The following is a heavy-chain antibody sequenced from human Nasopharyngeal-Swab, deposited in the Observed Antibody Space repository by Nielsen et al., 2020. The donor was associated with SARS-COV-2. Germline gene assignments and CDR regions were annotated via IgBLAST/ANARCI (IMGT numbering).Heavy chain of an antibody. CDR3: ATVYGDYPLSGLRY. J-gene: IGHJ4*02. V-gene: IGHV1-24*01. D-gene: IGHD4-17*01. CDR2: FDPEDDET. Sequence: ASVKVSCKVSGYTLTELSMHWVRQAPGKGLEWMGGFDPEDDETIYAQKFQGGVTMTEDTSTDTAYMELSSLRSEDTAVYYCATVYGDYPLSGLRYWGQGTLVTVSS. CDR1: GYTLTELS.